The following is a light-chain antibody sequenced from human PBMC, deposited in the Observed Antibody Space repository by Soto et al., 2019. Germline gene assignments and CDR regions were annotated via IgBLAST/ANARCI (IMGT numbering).Light chain of an antibody. J-gene: IGKJ2*01. Sequence: DIVMTQSPDSLAVSLGERATINCKSSQSVLYSSNNRDSLAWYQQKPGLPPKLLIYWASIGASGVPDRFSGGGSGTDFTLTISSLQDEDVTVYYCQQYYSTMYTFGQGTKLEIK. V-gene: IGKV4-1*01. CDR1: QSVLYSSNNRDS. CDR2: WAS. CDR3: QQYYSTMYT.